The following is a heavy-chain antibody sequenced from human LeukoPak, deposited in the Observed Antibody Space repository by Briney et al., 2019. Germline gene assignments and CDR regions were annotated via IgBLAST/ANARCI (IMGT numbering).Heavy chain of an antibody. CDR1: GGTFSSYA. CDR2: IIPIFGTA. CDR3: IMITFGGVIGDASFDY. D-gene: IGHD3-16*02. V-gene: IGHV1-69*06. Sequence: GASVKVSCKASGGTFSSYAISWVRQAPGQGLEWMGGIIPIFGTANYAQKFQGRVTITADKSTSTAYMELSSLRSEDTAVYYCIMITFGGVIGDASFDYWGQGTLVTVSS. J-gene: IGHJ4*02.